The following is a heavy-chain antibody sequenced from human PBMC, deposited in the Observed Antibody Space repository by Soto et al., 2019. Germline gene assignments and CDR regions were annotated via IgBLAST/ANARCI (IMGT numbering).Heavy chain of an antibody. J-gene: IGHJ5*02. D-gene: IGHD3-22*01. V-gene: IGHV3-21*01. CDR2: ISSSSSYI. CDR3: ARTTYYYDSSGYNEWFDP. Sequence: GGALRRSCAASGFTFSSYSMNWVRQAPGKGLEWVSSISSSSSYIYYADSVKGRFTISRDNAKNSLYLQMNSLRAEDTAVYYCARTTYYYDSSGYNEWFDPWGQGTLVTVSS. CDR1: GFTFSSYS.